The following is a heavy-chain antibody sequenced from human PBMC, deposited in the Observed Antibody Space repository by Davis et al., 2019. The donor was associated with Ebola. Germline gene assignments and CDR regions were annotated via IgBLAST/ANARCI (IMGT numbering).Heavy chain of an antibody. CDR3: ARDVYYYGSGSSDY. CDR1: GGTFSSHA. D-gene: IGHD3-10*01. Sequence: SVKVSCKASGGTFSSHAISWVRQAPGQGLEWMGGIIPIFGTANYAQKFQGRVTITADESTSTAYMELSSLRSEDTAVYYCARDVYYYGSGSSDYWGQGTLVTVSS. V-gene: IGHV1-69*13. CDR2: IIPIFGTA. J-gene: IGHJ4*02.